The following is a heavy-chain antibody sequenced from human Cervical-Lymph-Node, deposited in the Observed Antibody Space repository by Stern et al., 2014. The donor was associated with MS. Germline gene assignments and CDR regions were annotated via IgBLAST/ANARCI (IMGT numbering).Heavy chain of an antibody. CDR3: ARDGAYCGVDCWDYHYYGMDV. CDR1: GYSFTTYW. D-gene: IGHD2-21*02. J-gene: IGHJ6*02. CDR2: IHPGDSDT. Sequence: EVQLVESGAEVKKPGESLKISCQGSGYSFTTYWIGWVRQMPGKGLEGMGIIHPGDSDTRYNPSFQGQVTLSVDKSINTAYLQWSSLKASDTAMYYCARDGAYCGVDCWDYHYYGMDVWGQGTTVTVSS. V-gene: IGHV5-51*01.